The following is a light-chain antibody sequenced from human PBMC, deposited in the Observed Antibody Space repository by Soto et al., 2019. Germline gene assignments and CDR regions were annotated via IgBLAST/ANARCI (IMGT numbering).Light chain of an antibody. CDR3: QQYNSYPCT. J-gene: IGKJ1*01. V-gene: IGKV1-5*01. Sequence: DIQMTQSPSTLSASVGDGVTITCRASQTISGWLAWYQQRPGKAPKLRISDASSLRSGVPSRFSASGSGTDITLTISTLPTDDFGSYYGQQYNSYPCTFGQGTKVEVK. CDR1: QTISGW. CDR2: DAS.